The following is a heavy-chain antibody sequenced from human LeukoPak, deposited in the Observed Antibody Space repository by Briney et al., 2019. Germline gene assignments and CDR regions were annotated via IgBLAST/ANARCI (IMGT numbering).Heavy chain of an antibody. CDR3: ARTNYYDSSGYRYYYYYYYMDV. V-gene: IGHV4-59*11. CDR2: IYYSGST. CDR1: GGFISSHY. J-gene: IGHJ6*03. Sequence: SETLSLTCTVSGGFISSHYWSWIRQPPGKGLEWIGYIYYSGSTNYNPSLKSRVTISVDTSKNQFSLKLSSVTAADTAVYYCARTNYYDSSGYRYYYYYYYMDVWGKGTTVTVSS. D-gene: IGHD3-22*01.